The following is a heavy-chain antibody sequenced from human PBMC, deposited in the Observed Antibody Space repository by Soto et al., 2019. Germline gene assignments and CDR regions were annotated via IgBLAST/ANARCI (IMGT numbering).Heavy chain of an antibody. CDR2: IIPITGTA. CDR3: ARSQGSSTSLEIYYYYYYGMDV. D-gene: IGHD2-2*01. CDR1: GGTFGSYA. Sequence: QVQLVQSGAEVKKPGSSVKVSCKASGGTFGSYAISWVRQAPGQGLEWMGGIIPITGTANYAQKFQGRVTIAADESTSTAYMAPSCLRSEDTAVYYCARSQGSSTSLEIYYYYYYGMDVWGQGTTVTVSS. J-gene: IGHJ6*02. V-gene: IGHV1-69*01.